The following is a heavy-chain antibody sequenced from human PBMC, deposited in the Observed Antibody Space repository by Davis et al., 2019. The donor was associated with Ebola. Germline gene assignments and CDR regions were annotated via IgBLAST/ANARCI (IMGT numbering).Heavy chain of an antibody. J-gene: IGHJ6*02. Sequence: ESLKISCAGSGFTFSNYGMNWVRQPPGKGLEWIGEINHSGSTNYNPSLKSRVTISVDTSKNQFSLKLSSVTAADTAVYYCARGPHYYGMDVWGQGTTVTVSS. CDR1: GFTFSNYG. CDR3: ARGPHYYGMDV. V-gene: IGHV4-34*01. CDR2: INHSGST.